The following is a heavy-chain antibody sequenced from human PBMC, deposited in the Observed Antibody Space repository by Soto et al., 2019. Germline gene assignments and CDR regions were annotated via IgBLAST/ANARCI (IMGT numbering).Heavy chain of an antibody. CDR2: INHSGST. CDR1: GGSFSGYY. D-gene: IGHD3-3*01. Sequence: SETLSLTCAVYGGSFSGYYWSWIRQPPGKGLEWIGEINHSGSTNYNPPLKSRVTISVDTSKNQFSLKLSSVTAADTAVYYCARQDPGYDFWSGYYRALRYFDYWGQGTLVTVSS. V-gene: IGHV4-34*01. CDR3: ARQDPGYDFWSGYYRALRYFDY. J-gene: IGHJ4*02.